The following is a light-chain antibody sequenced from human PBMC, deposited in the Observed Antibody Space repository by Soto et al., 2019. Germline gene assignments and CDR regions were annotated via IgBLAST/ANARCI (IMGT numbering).Light chain of an antibody. Sequence: QSVLTQPRSVSGSPGQSVTISCTGTSSDVGGFNYVSWYQHHPGKAPKLTIYDVNERPSGVPDRFSGSKSGNTASLTISGLQAEDDTDYYCCSYAGDYSLIFGGGTKVTVL. V-gene: IGLV2-11*01. J-gene: IGLJ2*01. CDR2: DVN. CDR3: CSYAGDYSLI. CDR1: SSDVGGFNY.